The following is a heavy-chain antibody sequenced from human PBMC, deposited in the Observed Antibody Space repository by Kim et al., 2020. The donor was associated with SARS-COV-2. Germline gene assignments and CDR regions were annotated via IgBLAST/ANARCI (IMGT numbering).Heavy chain of an antibody. CDR1: GFTFSSSA. CDR2: MSLEVSNT. D-gene: IGHD3-16*01. Sequence: GGSLRLSCAASGFTFSSSAMHLVRQAPGKGLDCVALMSLEVSNTDYTDSVMGRFTNPRDNSKNTLYLQMNSLRPEDTAVYICAKYDYGSIDYWGQGTLLTVAS. V-gene: IGHV3-30-3*02. J-gene: IGHJ4*02. CDR3: AKYDYGSIDY.